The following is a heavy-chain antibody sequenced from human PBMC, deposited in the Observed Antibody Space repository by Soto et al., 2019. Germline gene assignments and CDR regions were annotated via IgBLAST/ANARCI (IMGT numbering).Heavy chain of an antibody. D-gene: IGHD2-15*01. CDR3: APLSVSLSGPYGIHV. V-gene: IGHV4-34*01. J-gene: IGHJ6*02. Sequence: PSETLSLTCAVDGGSVSGYYWTWIRQPPGKGLEWIGEINHSGNTNYNPSLESRVTMSVDTSKNQFSVRLNSVTASDTAVYYCAPLSVSLSGPYGIHVWGQGTTVTVSS. CDR2: INHSGNT. CDR1: GGSVSGYY.